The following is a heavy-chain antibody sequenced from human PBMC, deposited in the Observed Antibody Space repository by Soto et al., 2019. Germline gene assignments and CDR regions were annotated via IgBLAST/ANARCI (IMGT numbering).Heavy chain of an antibody. Sequence: SETLSLTCAVYGGSFSGYYWSWIRQPPGKGLEWIGEINHSGSTNYNPSRKSRVTISVDTSKNQFSLKLSSVTAADKAVYYCARGGRYYGSGGYYNGSWFDPWGQGTLVTVSS. V-gene: IGHV4-34*01. CDR3: ARGGRYYGSGGYYNGSWFDP. D-gene: IGHD3-10*01. CDR2: INHSGST. J-gene: IGHJ5*02. CDR1: GGSFSGYY.